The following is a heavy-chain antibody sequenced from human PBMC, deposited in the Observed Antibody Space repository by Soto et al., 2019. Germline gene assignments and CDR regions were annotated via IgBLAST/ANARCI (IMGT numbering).Heavy chain of an antibody. J-gene: IGHJ6*02. V-gene: IGHV3-30*18. CDR3: AKDGIAVDIMGPNYYSYYGMDV. D-gene: IGHD6-19*01. CDR1: GFTFSSYG. CDR2: ISYDGSNK. Sequence: QVQLVESGGGVVQPGRSLRLSCAASGFTFSSYGMHWVRQAPGKGLEWVAVISYDGSNKYYADSVKGRFTISRDNSKNTLYLQMNSLRAEDTAVYYCAKDGIAVDIMGPNYYSYYGMDVWGQGTTVTVSS.